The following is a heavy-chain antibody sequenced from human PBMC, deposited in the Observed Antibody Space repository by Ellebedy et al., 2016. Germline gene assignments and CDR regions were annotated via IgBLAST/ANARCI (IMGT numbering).Heavy chain of an antibody. CDR3: AKYLGYCSSTSCYTLGWAFDN. J-gene: IGHJ3*02. Sequence: GESLKISXAASGFTFSSYAMSWVRQVPGKGLEWVSIIGGSGGRTYYADSVKGRFTISRDNSKNTLYLQMNSLRAEDTAVYYCAKYLGYCSSTSCYTLGWAFDNWGQGTMVTVSS. CDR1: GFTFSSYA. CDR2: IGGSGGRT. V-gene: IGHV3-23*01. D-gene: IGHD2-2*02.